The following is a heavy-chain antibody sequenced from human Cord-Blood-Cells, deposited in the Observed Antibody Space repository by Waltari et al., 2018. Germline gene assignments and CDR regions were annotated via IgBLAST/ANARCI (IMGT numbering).Heavy chain of an antibody. CDR2: IKSKTDGGTT. CDR1: GFTFSNAW. CDR3: TTAVVPAASYYYYGMDV. D-gene: IGHD2-2*01. J-gene: IGHJ6*02. V-gene: IGHV3-15*01. Sequence: EVQLVESGGGLVKTGGSLRLSCAASGFTFSNAWQSWVRQATGKGLEWVGRIKSKTDGGTTDYAAPVKGRFTISRDDSKNTLYLQMNSLKTEDTAVYYCTTAVVPAASYYYYGMDVWGQGTTVTVSS.